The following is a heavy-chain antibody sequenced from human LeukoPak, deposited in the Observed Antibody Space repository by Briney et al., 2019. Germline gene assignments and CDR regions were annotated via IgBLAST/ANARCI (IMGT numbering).Heavy chain of an antibody. Sequence: PSETLSLTCTVSGGSISSSSYYWGWIRQPPGKGLEWIGSIYYSGSTYYNPSLKSRVTISVDTSKNQFSLKLSSVTAADTAVYYCARTTEAHSWRTRYYDYYMDVWGKGTTVTVSS. D-gene: IGHD6-13*01. CDR3: ARTTEAHSWRTRYYDYYMDV. V-gene: IGHV4-39*07. CDR1: GGSISSSSYY. CDR2: IYYSGST. J-gene: IGHJ6*03.